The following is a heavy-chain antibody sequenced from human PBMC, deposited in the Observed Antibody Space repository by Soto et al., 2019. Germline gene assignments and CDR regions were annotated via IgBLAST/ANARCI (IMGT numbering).Heavy chain of an antibody. CDR2: ITSSGGSA. CDR1: GFSFKDFY. D-gene: IGHD4-17*01. Sequence: PGGSLRFSGAACGFSFKDFYMTWMRQTPEKGLEWFSTITSSGGSAYYAASVKGRVTISRDNAHNALYLQMNSLRAEDTAVHYCTRDSPTVVTLPDAYYGMDVGCQGTTVPGSS. V-gene: IGHV3-11*04. J-gene: IGHJ6*02. CDR3: TRDSPTVVTLPDAYYGMDV.